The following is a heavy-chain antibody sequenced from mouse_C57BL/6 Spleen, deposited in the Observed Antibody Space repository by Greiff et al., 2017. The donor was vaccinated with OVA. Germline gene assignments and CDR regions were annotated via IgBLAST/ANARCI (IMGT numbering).Heavy chain of an antibody. J-gene: IGHJ4*01. Sequence: QVQLKESGPGLVQPSQSLSITCTVSGFSLTSYGVHWVRQSPGKGLEWLGVIWSGGSTDYNAAFISRLSISKDNSKRQVFFKMNSLQADDTAIYYCARILYYGKDYYAMDYWGQGTSVTVSS. CDR1: GFSLTSYG. CDR2: IWSGGST. CDR3: ARILYYGKDYYAMDY. D-gene: IGHD2-1*01. V-gene: IGHV2-2*01.